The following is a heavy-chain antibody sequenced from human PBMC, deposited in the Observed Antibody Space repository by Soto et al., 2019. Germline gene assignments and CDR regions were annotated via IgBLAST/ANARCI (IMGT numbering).Heavy chain of an antibody. CDR1: GFTFTSSA. J-gene: IGHJ6*02. CDR2: IVVGSGNT. V-gene: IGHV1-58*01. Sequence: ASVKVSCKASGFTFTSSAVQWVRQARGQRLEWIGWIVVGSGNTNYAQKFQERVTITRDMSTSTAYMELSSLRSEDTAVYYCAAGALFARGSGYRINYYYYYGMDVWGQGTTVTVSS. D-gene: IGHD3-3*01. CDR3: AAGALFARGSGYRINYYYYYGMDV.